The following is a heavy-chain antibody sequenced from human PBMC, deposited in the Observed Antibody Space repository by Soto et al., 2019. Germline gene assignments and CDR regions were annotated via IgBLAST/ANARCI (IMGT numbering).Heavy chain of an antibody. J-gene: IGHJ3*02. D-gene: IGHD6-19*01. V-gene: IGHV3-11*01. CDR3: ARVPRFSGWYGDVGAFDI. CDR2: ISSSGSTI. Sequence: PGGSLRLSCAASGFTFSDYYMSWIRQAPGKGLEWVSYISSSGSTIYYADSVKGRFTISRDNAKNSLYLQMNSLRAEDTAVYYCARVPRFSGWYGDVGAFDIWGQGTMVTVSS. CDR1: GFTFSDYY.